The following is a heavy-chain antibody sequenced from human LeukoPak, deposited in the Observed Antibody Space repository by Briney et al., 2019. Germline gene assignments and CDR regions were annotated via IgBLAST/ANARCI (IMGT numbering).Heavy chain of an antibody. Sequence: SQTLSLTCAVSGSSISSGGYSWSWIRQPPGKGLEWIGYIYHSGSTYYNPSLKSRVTISVDRSKNQFSLKLSSVTAADTAVYYCARDRIVVVPAAPYYYYYGMDVWGQGTTVTVSS. CDR1: GSSISSGGYS. J-gene: IGHJ6*02. D-gene: IGHD2-2*01. CDR2: IYHSGST. CDR3: ARDRIVVVPAAPYYYYYGMDV. V-gene: IGHV4-30-2*01.